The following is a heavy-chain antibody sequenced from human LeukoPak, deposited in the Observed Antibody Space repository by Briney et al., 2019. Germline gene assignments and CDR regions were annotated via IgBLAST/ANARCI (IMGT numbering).Heavy chain of an antibody. CDR3: ARRYYYDGSGLRLDV. J-gene: IGHJ6*04. V-gene: IGHV1-8*01. D-gene: IGHD3-22*01. CDR1: GYTFTSYD. Sequence: ASVKVSCKAPGYTFTSYDINWVRQAAGQGLEWMGWMNPNSGNAAYAQKFQGRVIMTRDTSISTAYMELSSLRSEDTAVYYCARRYYYDGSGLRLDVWGKGTPVTVSS. CDR2: MNPNSGNA.